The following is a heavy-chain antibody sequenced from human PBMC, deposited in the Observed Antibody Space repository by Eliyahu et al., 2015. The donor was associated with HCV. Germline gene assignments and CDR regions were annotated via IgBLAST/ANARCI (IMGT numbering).Heavy chain of an antibody. CDR3: ARESGLVDGYNWDS. CDR1: GYTFTGYF. J-gene: IGHJ4*02. V-gene: IGHV1-2*02. Sequence: QVQLVQSGAEVKKPGASVKVSCKASGYTFTGYFIHWVRQAPGQGLEYMGWVNTDSGGTNYVQKFQGRVSLTRDTSISTAYMELRSLRSDDTAVYFCARESGLVDGYNWDSWGQGTLVTVSS. D-gene: IGHD5-24*01. CDR2: VNTDSGGT.